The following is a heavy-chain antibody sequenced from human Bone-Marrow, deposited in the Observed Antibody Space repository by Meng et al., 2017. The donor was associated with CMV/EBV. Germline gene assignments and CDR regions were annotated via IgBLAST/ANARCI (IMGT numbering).Heavy chain of an antibody. CDR2: ISGSSAYI. J-gene: IGHJ2*01. D-gene: IGHD2-21*02. Sequence: GESLKISCAASGFTFSTYNMNWVRQAPGKGLEWVSSISGSSAYIYYAGSVKARFTISRDNAKNSLSLQMNSLRAEDTAVYYCARAVVVTDRSPLRYFELWGLGTLVTVSS. CDR3: ARAVVVTDRSPLRYFEL. V-gene: IGHV3-21*01. CDR1: GFTFSTYN.